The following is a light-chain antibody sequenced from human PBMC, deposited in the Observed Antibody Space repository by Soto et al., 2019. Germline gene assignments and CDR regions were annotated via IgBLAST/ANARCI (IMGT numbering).Light chain of an antibody. V-gene: IGKV3-15*01. J-gene: IGKJ5*01. CDR2: GAS. CDR1: QSVSSN. Sequence: EIVMTQSPATLSVFPGERATLSCRASQSVSSNLAWYQQKPGQAPRLLIFGASTRATGIPARFSGSGSGTDFTLTISSLEPEDFAVYYCQQRSNWPTFGQGTRLEIK. CDR3: QQRSNWPT.